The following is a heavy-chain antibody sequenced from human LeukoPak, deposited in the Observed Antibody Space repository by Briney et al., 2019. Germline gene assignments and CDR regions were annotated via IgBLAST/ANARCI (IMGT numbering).Heavy chain of an antibody. D-gene: IGHD3-16*02. J-gene: IGHJ5*02. CDR1: GGSFSGYY. V-gene: IGHV4-34*01. CDR2: INHSGST. CDR3: ARGMYYDYVWGSYRYNWFDP. Sequence: SETLSLTCAVYGGSFSGYYWSWIRQPPGKGLEWIGEINHSGSTNYNPSLKSRVTISVDTSKNQFSLKLSSVTAADTAVYYCARGMYYDYVWGSYRYNWFDPWGQGTLVTVSS.